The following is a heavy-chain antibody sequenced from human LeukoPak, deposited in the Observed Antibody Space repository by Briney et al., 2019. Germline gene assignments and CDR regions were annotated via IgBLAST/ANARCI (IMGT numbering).Heavy chain of an antibody. Sequence: GGSLRLSCAASGFRFNTYNMHWVRQAPGKGLECVTFISYDESDKDYADSVKGRFTISRDNSKIILYMELNSLRPEDTAVYYCARGGSSSWDYFDYWGQGTLVTVSS. CDR2: ISYDESDK. CDR1: GFRFNTYN. V-gene: IGHV3-30*03. CDR3: ARGGSSSWDYFDY. D-gene: IGHD6-13*01. J-gene: IGHJ4*02.